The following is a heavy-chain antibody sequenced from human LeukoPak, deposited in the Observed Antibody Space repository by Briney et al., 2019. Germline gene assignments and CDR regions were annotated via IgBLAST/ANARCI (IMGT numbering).Heavy chain of an antibody. CDR1: GFTFSHYW. D-gene: IGHD4-17*01. J-gene: IGHJ4*02. Sequence: GGSLRLSCAASGFTFSHYWMHWVRQAPGKGLVWVARINSDGSSTTYADSVKGRFTIPRDNAKNTLCLQMNSLRAEDTAVYYCARVSHKYGDYVYLAYWGQGTLVTVSS. CDR3: ARVSHKYGDYVYLAY. CDR2: INSDGSST. V-gene: IGHV3-74*03.